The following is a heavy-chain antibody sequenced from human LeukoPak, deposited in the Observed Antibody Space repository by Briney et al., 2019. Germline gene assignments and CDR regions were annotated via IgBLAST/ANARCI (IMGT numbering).Heavy chain of an antibody. CDR1: GFTFSSYA. CDR3: ARATHYYESSGYDY. Sequence: RAGGSLRLSCAASGFTFSSYAMSWVRQAPGKGLVWVSRINSDGINTSYADSVKGRFTISRDNAKNTLNLQMNSLRAEDTALYYCARATHYYESSGYDYWGQGTLVTVSS. D-gene: IGHD3-22*01. J-gene: IGHJ4*02. V-gene: IGHV3-74*01. CDR2: INSDGINT.